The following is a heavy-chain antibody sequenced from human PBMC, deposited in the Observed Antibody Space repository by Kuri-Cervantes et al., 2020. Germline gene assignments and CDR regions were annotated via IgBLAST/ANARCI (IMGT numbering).Heavy chain of an antibody. CDR2: IYYSGST. J-gene: IGHJ5*02. D-gene: IGHD6-13*01. CDR1: GGSISSGGYY. Sequence: SETLSFTCTVSGGSISSGGYYWSWIRQHPGKGLEWIGYIYYSGSTYYNPSLKSRVTISVDTSKNQFSLKLSSVTAADTAVYYCARANGYSSSWGFDPWGQGTLVTVSS. CDR3: ARANGYSSSWGFDP. V-gene: IGHV4-30-4*08.